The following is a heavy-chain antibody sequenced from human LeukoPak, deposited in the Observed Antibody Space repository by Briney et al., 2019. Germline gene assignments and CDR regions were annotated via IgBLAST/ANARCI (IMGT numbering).Heavy chain of an antibody. Sequence: AGGSLRLSCAASGFNLGTYSMNWVRQAPGKGLQWVSYISSSGSTMYYADSVKGRFTISRDNAKNSLYLQMNSLRAEDTAVFYCARIFDSSGYPDDAFDIWGQGTMVTVSS. V-gene: IGHV3-48*01. CDR3: ARIFDSSGYPDDAFDI. J-gene: IGHJ3*02. CDR1: GFNLGTYS. D-gene: IGHD3-22*01. CDR2: ISSSGSTM.